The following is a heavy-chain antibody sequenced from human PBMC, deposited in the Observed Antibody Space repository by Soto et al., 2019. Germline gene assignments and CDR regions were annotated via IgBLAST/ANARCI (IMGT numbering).Heavy chain of an antibody. D-gene: IGHD1-1*01. CDR2: VSASGLNT. Sequence: EVQLLESGGKLVQPGGSLSLSCAASGFTFSTYAMAWVRQAPGKGLEWVSGVSASGLNTDYADPVKGRFYISRDNSKNTVSLHMNSLRAEDTALYYCATDRPRRTSGYFFEYWGHGTPVTASS. CDR1: GFTFSTYA. J-gene: IGHJ4*01. V-gene: IGHV3-23*01. CDR3: ATDRPRRTSGYFFEY.